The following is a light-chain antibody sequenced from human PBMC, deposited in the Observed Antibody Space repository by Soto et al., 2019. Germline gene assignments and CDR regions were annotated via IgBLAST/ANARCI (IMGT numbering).Light chain of an antibody. CDR3: CSYADGSTYV. J-gene: IGLJ1*01. CDR2: EAT. Sequence: QSVLTQPASVSGSPEQSITISCTGTSSDVGSYNLVSWYQQHPGKAPKVMIYEATKRPSGVSNRFSGSKSGNTASLTISGLQAEDEADYYCCSYADGSTYVFGTGTKLTVL. CDR1: SSDVGSYNL. V-gene: IGLV2-23*01.